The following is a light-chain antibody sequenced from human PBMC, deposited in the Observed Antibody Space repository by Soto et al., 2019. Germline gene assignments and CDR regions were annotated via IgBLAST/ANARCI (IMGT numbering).Light chain of an antibody. CDR2: AAS. Sequence: SVLTQSPGTLSLSPGEGATLSCRTSQSLSSAYLAWYQQRPGQAPRLLIYAASSRATGIPARFSGSGSGTDFTLTISSLEPEDFAVYYCQQYFGSLYTFGQGTKLEIK. V-gene: IGKV3-20*01. CDR1: QSLSSAY. CDR3: QQYFGSLYT. J-gene: IGKJ2*01.